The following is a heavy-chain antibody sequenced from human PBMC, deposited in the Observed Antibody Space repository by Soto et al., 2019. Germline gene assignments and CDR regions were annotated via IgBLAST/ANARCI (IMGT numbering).Heavy chain of an antibody. CDR2: ISYDGVYK. CDR1: GFAFSNHA. V-gene: IGHV3-30-3*01. J-gene: IGHJ6*02. CDR3: ARDPTLETTDPTHYYIMDV. D-gene: IGHD1-1*01. Sequence: QVQLVESGGGMVQPGGSLRLSCAASGFAFSNHAIHWVRQAPGKGLEWVAVISYDGVYKYYIDSVKGRFTISRDNSKNTLYLQMNTLRPADTAVYYCARDPTLETTDPTHYYIMDVWGQGTTVTVSS.